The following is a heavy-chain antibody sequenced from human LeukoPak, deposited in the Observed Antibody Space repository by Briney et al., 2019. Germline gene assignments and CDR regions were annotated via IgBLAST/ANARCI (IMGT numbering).Heavy chain of an antibody. D-gene: IGHD3-10*01. CDR1: GFTFSRYA. J-gene: IGHJ6*02. CDR2: ISTSGGST. Sequence: PGGSLRLSCAASGFTFSRYAMHWVRQAPGKGLQFVSAISTSGGSTSYANSVRGRFTISRDNSKSTLHLQMGSLRAEDMAVYYCARDDGGYGSGSHYYFYSMDVWGQGTTVTVSS. CDR3: ARDDGGYGSGSHYYFYSMDV. V-gene: IGHV3-64*01.